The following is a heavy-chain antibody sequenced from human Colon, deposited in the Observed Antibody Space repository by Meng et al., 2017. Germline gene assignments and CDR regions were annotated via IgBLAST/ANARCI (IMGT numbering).Heavy chain of an antibody. CDR2: VYPSRNT. D-gene: IGHD5-18*01. Sequence: SETLSLTCTVSGDAVTSGSYYWSWIRQHPGKGLEWIGYVYPSRNTYYNPSLESRITISLHTSKNQFSLNLTSVTAADTAMYFCARGNGYSYGPFDYWGQGTLVTVSS. J-gene: IGHJ4*02. CDR1: GDAVTSGSYY. CDR3: ARGNGYSYGPFDY. V-gene: IGHV4-31*03.